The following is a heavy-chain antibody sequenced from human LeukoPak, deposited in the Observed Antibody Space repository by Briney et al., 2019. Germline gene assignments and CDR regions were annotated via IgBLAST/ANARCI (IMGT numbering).Heavy chain of an antibody. CDR1: GFTFNSYS. D-gene: IGHD3-22*01. Sequence: GGSLRLSCAASGFTFNSYSMNWVRQAPGKGLEWVSSISSSSSYIYYADSVKGRFTISRDNAKNSLYLQMNSLRAEDTAVYYCATGRLNYYDSSGRAGYWGQGTLVTVSS. V-gene: IGHV3-21*01. CDR3: ATGRLNYYDSSGRAGY. J-gene: IGHJ4*02. CDR2: ISSSSSYI.